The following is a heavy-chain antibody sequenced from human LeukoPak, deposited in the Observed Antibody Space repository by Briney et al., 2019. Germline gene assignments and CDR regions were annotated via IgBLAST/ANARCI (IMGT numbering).Heavy chain of an antibody. Sequence: GGSLRLSCAASGFTFSSYSMNWVRQAPGKGLEWVAVISFDGSNKFYADSVKGRFTISGDNSKNTLYLQMNSLRSEDTAVYYCARGGDSSGWYIDYWGQGTLVTVSS. CDR3: ARGGDSSGWYIDY. V-gene: IGHV3-30*03. D-gene: IGHD6-19*01. CDR2: ISFDGSNK. CDR1: GFTFSSYS. J-gene: IGHJ4*02.